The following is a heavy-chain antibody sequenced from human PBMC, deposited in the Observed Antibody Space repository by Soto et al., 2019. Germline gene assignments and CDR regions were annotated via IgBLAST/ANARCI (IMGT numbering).Heavy chain of an antibody. D-gene: IGHD3-10*01. CDR1: GFTFSSYG. CDR2: IWYDGSNK. J-gene: IGHJ3*02. V-gene: IGHV3-33*01. Sequence: PGGSLRLSCAASGFTFSSYGMHWVRQAPGKGLEWVAVIWYDGSNKYYADSVKGRFTISRDNSKNTLYLQMNSLRAEDTAVYYCARVWFGDSAFDIWGQGTMLTVSS. CDR3: ARVWFGDSAFDI.